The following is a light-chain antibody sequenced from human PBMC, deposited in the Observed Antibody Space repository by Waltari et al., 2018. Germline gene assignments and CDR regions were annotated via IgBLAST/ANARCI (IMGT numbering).Light chain of an antibody. CDR2: DAS. Sequence: TLSCRASQSVSKYLAWYQQKPGQAPRLLIYDASIRATGIPDRFSGSGWGTDFSLTISSLEPEDFAVYYCQKYGTLPATFGQGTKVQ. CDR3: QKYGTLPAT. V-gene: IGKV3-20*01. J-gene: IGKJ1*01. CDR1: QSVSKY.